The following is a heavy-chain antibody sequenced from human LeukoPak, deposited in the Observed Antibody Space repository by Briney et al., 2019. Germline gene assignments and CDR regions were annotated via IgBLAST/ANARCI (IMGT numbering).Heavy chain of an antibody. V-gene: IGHV5-51*01. D-gene: IGHD5-24*01. CDR3: ARHDPDEWFDP. CDR1: GYDFSTYW. CDR2: THPGGSET. Sequence: GESLKISCKGLGYDFSTYWNAWVRRRPGKGLEWMGITHPGGSETRYDPSFQGQVTISADRSTSTAYLQWSSLRASDTAMYYCARHDPDEWFDPWGQGTLVTVSS. J-gene: IGHJ5*02.